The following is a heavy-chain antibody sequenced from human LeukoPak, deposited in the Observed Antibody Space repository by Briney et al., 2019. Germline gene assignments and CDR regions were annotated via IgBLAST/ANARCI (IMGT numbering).Heavy chain of an antibody. CDR3: AREEEQQLSSYGTDV. J-gene: IGHJ6*02. CDR2: ISHDESNK. V-gene: IGHV3-30*04. CDR1: EFTFSSYA. Sequence: GGSLRLSCAASEFTFSSYAIHGVRQAPGKGQGGVAVISHDESNKFYEDSVKGRFTISRENSKNTLDLQMNRLRAEDTAVYYCAREEEQQLSSYGTDVWGQGTTVIVSS. D-gene: IGHD6-13*01.